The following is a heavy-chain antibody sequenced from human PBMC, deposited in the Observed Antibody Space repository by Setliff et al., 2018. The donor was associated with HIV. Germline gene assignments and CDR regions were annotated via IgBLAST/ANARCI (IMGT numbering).Heavy chain of an antibody. J-gene: IGHJ4*02. CDR2: IHTSGST. V-gene: IGHV4-61*09. CDR3: ARVSSSYYVLGAFDS. D-gene: IGHD6-13*01. CDR1: GGSITSDSYY. Sequence: SLTCTVFGGSITSDSYYWTWIRQPAGKGLEWIGHIHTSGSTNYNPSLKSRVTISIDTSKNQFSLKLRSATATDTALYYCARVSSSYYVLGAFDSWGQRTLVTVSS.